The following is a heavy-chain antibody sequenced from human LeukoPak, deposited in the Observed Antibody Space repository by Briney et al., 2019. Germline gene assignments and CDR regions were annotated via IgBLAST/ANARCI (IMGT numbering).Heavy chain of an antibody. D-gene: IGHD6-19*01. V-gene: IGHV3-33*06. CDR3: AKDQWNPDY. J-gene: IGHJ4*02. CDR1: GFTFSSYG. CDR2: VWDDGSSQ. Sequence: GGSLRLSCAASGFTFSSYGMHWVRQAPGKGLEWVAVVWDDGSSQNYADSVKGRFTISRDNSKNMLYLQMNSLRAEDTAVYYCAKDQWNPDYWGQGTLVTVSS.